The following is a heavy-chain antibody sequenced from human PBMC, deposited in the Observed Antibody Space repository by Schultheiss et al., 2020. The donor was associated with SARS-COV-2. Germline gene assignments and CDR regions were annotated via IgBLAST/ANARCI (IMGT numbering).Heavy chain of an antibody. J-gene: IGHJ4*02. CDR2: INHSGST. V-gene: IGHV4-34*01. D-gene: IGHD1-26*01. CDR3: ARGLISGSYLYYFDY. Sequence: SETLSLTCAVYGGSFSGYYWSWIRQPPGKGLEWIGEINHSGSTNYNPSLKSRVTISVDTSKNQFSLKLSSVTAADTAVYYCARGLISGSYLYYFDYWGQGTLVTVSS. CDR1: GGSFSGYY.